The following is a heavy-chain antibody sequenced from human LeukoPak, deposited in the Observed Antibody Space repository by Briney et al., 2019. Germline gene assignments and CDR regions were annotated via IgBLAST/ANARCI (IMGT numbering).Heavy chain of an antibody. CDR1: GGTFSSYA. CDR3: ASIGAGITMVRGVMVPFDY. Sequence: GASVKVSFKASGGTFSSYAISWVRQAPGQGLEWMGGIIPIFGTANYAQKFQGRVTITADESTSTAYMELSSLRSEDTAVYYCASIGAGITMVRGVMVPFDYWGQGTLVTVSS. CDR2: IIPIFGTA. J-gene: IGHJ4*02. D-gene: IGHD3-10*01. V-gene: IGHV1-69*13.